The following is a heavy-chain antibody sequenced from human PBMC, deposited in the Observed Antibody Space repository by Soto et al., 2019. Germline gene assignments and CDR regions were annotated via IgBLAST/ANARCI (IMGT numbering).Heavy chain of an antibody. CDR2: INPSGGST. J-gene: IGHJ1*01. Sequence: ASVKVSCKASGYTFTSYYMHWVRQAPGQGLEWMGIINPSGGSTSYAQKFQGRVTMTRGTSTSTVYMELSSLRSEDTAVYYCARASIVVVTATGSAEYFQHWGQGTLVTVSS. CDR1: GYTFTSYY. V-gene: IGHV1-46*01. CDR3: ARASIVVVTATGSAEYFQH. D-gene: IGHD2-21*02.